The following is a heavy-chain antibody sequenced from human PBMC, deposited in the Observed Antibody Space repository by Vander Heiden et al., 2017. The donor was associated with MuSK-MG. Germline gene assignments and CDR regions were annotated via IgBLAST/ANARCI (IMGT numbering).Heavy chain of an antibody. CDR1: GLPFSSYA. CDR2: ISGSGGST. J-gene: IGHJ4*02. Sequence: EVQLLESGGGLVQPGGSLRLSCAASGLPFSSYAMSWVRQAPGRGLEWVSAISGSGGSTFFADSVKGRFTISRDNSKNTLYLQMNSLTAEDTAVFYCASSLYDYVWGSYRRLDYWGQGTLVTVSS. V-gene: IGHV3-23*01. D-gene: IGHD3-16*02. CDR3: ASSLYDYVWGSYRRLDY.